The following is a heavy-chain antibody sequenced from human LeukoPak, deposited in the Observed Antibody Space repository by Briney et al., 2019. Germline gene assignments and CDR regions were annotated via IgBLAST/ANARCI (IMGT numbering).Heavy chain of an antibody. V-gene: IGHV4-59*01. CDR2: IYYSGST. Sequence: SETLSLTCTVSGGSINRYYWSWIRQPPGKGLEWIGYIYYSGSTNYNPSLKSRVTISVDTSKNQFSLKLSSVTAADTAVYYCARVGTYGSGSYLSWLDYWGQGTLVTVSS. J-gene: IGHJ4*02. CDR1: GGSINRYY. D-gene: IGHD3-10*01. CDR3: ARVGTYGSGSYLSWLDY.